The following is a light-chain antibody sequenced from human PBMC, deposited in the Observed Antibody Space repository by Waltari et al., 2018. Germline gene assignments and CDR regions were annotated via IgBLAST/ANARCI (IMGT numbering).Light chain of an antibody. CDR3: QQYSDRIA. CDR1: QTVTND. V-gene: IGKV3-15*01. CDR2: GAS. J-gene: IGKJ4*01. Sequence: EIVITQSPASLSVSPGERATLSCTASQTVTNDLAWYQQKPGQAPKLLIFGASTRATGVPARFSGSGSGTEFTLTIGSVQSEDFAVYYCQQYSDRIAFGGGTKVDLK.